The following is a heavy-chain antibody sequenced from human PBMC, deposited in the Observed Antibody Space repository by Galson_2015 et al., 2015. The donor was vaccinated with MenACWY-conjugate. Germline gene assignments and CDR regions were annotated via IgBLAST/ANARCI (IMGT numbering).Heavy chain of an antibody. Sequence: ISCMCSGYSFTTYWIAWVRQMPGKGLEWMGLISPGDSHTRYNPAFQGQVTISADKSISTAYLQWNSLQASGTAMYYCARHPPGGRGMDVWGQGTTVTVSS. CDR3: ARHPPGGRGMDV. CDR2: ISPGDSHT. V-gene: IGHV5-51*01. CDR1: GYSFTTYW. D-gene: IGHD1-26*01. J-gene: IGHJ6*02.